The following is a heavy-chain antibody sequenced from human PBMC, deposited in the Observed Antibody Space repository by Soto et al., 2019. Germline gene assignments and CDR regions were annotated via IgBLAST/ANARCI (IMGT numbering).Heavy chain of an antibody. Sequence: GGSLRLSCAASGFTFSDYYMSWIRQAPGKGLEWVSYISSSGSTIYYADSVKGRFTISRDNAKNSLYLQMNSLRAEDTAVYYCAGGLSDPRKNWFDPWGQGTLVTVSS. CDR1: GFTFSDYY. V-gene: IGHV3-11*01. CDR3: AGGLSDPRKNWFDP. J-gene: IGHJ5*02. D-gene: IGHD1-26*01. CDR2: ISSSGSTI.